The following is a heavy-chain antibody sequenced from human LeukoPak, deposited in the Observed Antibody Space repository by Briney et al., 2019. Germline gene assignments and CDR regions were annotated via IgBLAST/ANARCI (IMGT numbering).Heavy chain of an antibody. CDR3: ARDQHITIFGVAEDAFDI. D-gene: IGHD3-3*01. CDR2: IIPILGIA. J-gene: IGHJ3*02. Sequence: SVKVSCKASGGTFSSYAISWVRQAPGQGLEWMGRIIPILGIANYAQKFQGRVTITADKSTSTAYMELSSLRSEDTAVYYCARDQHITIFGVAEDAFDIWGQGTMVTVSS. V-gene: IGHV1-69*04. CDR1: GGTFSSYA.